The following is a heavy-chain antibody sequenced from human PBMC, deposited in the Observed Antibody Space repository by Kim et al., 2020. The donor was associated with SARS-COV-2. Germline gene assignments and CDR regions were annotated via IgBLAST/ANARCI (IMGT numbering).Heavy chain of an antibody. J-gene: IGHJ5*02. CDR1: GFTLSTNA. CDR3: ARWAIGFVGSRMVRFDP. D-gene: IGHD3-10*01. CDR2: ISGNVDNT. Sequence: GGSLRLSCAASGFTLSTNAMSWVRQAPGKGLHWVSSISGNVDNTYYADSVKGRFTISRDSSKNTVYLQMDNLRAEDTAVYYCARWAIGFVGSRMVRFDPWGQGTLVTVSS. V-gene: IGHV3-23*01.